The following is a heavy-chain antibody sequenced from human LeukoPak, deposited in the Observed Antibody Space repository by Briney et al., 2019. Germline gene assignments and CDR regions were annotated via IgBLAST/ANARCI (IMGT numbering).Heavy chain of an antibody. CDR2: IYSGGST. CDR3: ARDYYDILTGYYNEGAFDI. Sequence: GGSLRLSCAASGFTVSSNYMSWVRQAPGKGLEWVSVIYSGGSTYYADSVKGRFTISRDNSKNTLYLQMNSLRAEDTAVYYCARDYYDILTGYYNEGAFDIWGQGTMVTVSS. J-gene: IGHJ3*02. CDR1: GFTVSSNY. V-gene: IGHV3-66*01. D-gene: IGHD3-9*01.